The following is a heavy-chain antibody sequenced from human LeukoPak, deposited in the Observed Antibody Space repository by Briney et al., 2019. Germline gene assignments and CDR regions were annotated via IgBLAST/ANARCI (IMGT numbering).Heavy chain of an antibody. CDR2: INPSDGDT. J-gene: IGHJ3*02. CDR3: ARDCSGADCYSSNAFDI. CDR1: GYTFTDYY. Sequence: ASVKVSCKTSGYTFTDYYMQWVRQAPGQGLEWMGWINPSDGDTKSARKFQGRVTMTRDTSISTAYLELSRLTSDDTAIYYCARDCSGADCYSSNAFDIWSQGTMVTVSS. V-gene: IGHV1-2*02. D-gene: IGHD2-15*01.